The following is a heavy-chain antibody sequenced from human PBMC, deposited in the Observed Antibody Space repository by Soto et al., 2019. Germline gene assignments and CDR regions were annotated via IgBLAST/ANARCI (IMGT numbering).Heavy chain of an antibody. Sequence: QVQLVESGGGVVQPGRSLRLSCAASGFTFSSYGMHWVRQAPGKGLEWVAVIWYDGSNKYYADSVKGRFTISRDKSKNTLYLQMNSLRAEDTAVYYCARERFRGVITDYWGQGTLVTVSS. CDR3: ARERFRGVITDY. CDR2: IWYDGSNK. CDR1: GFTFSSYG. J-gene: IGHJ4*02. D-gene: IGHD3-10*01. V-gene: IGHV3-33*01.